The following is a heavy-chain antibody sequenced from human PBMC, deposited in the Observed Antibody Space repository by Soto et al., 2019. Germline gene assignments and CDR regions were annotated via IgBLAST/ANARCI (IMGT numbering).Heavy chain of an antibody. Sequence: QVQLVQSGAAVKKPGSSVKVSCKASGGTFSSYAISWVRQAPGQGLAWMGGIIPIFGTANYAQKFQGRVTITADESTSTAYMELSSLRSEDTAVYYCARDIVVVLNGNYYYGMDVWGQGTTVTVSS. CDR1: GGTFSSYA. V-gene: IGHV1-69*01. CDR3: ARDIVVVLNGNYYYGMDV. D-gene: IGHD2-15*01. CDR2: IIPIFGTA. J-gene: IGHJ6*02.